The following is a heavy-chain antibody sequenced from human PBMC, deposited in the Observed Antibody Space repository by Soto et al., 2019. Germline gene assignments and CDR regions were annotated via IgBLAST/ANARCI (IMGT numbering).Heavy chain of an antibody. CDR2: ISYDGSNK. Sequence: QVQLVESGGGVVQPGRSLRLSCAASGFTFSSYAMHWVRQAPGKGLEWVAVISYDGSNKYYADSVKGRFTISRDNSKNTLYLQMHSLRAEDTAVYYCARDLGPRSIAVAGPRTGYYYYGMDVWGQGTTVTVSS. CDR1: GFTFSSYA. V-gene: IGHV3-30-3*01. CDR3: ARDLGPRSIAVAGPRTGYYYYGMDV. J-gene: IGHJ6*02. D-gene: IGHD6-19*01.